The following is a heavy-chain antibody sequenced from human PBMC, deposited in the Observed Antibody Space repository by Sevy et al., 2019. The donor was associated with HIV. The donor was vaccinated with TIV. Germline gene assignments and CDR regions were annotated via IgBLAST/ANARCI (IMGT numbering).Heavy chain of an antibody. V-gene: IGHV3-30*02. CDR2: IRYDGSTK. J-gene: IGHJ3*02. Sequence: GGSLRLSCAASGFTFRSYGMHWVRQAPGKGLEWVAFIRYDGSTKYYADSVKGRFTISRDNSKNTWYLQMNSRRGDDTSLYYCAKGLGMVQGALLSDDIWGQGTMVTVSS. CDR3: AKGLGMVQGALLSDDI. CDR1: GFTFRSYG. D-gene: IGHD3-10*01.